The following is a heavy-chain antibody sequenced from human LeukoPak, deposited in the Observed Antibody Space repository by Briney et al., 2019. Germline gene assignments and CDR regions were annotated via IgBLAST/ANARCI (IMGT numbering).Heavy chain of an antibody. Sequence: SETLSLTCAVYGGSFSAYYWSWIRQPPGKGLEWIGEINHGGTTNYNPSLKSRVTISVDTSKNQFSLKVNSVAAADTAVYYCARLPPRLYTKAHKYYDYITDVWGQGTTVTVSS. D-gene: IGHD4-11*01. CDR1: GGSFSAYY. V-gene: IGHV4-34*01. J-gene: IGHJ6*02. CDR3: ARLPPRLYTKAHKYYDYITDV. CDR2: INHGGTT.